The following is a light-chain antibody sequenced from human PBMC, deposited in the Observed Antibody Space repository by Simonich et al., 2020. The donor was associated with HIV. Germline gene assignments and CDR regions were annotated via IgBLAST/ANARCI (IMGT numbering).Light chain of an antibody. CDR1: NIGSKS. CDR3: QVWDTNTAHLV. CDR2: DDS. Sequence: SYVLTQPPSVSVAPGKTARVTCGGNNIGSKSVHWYQQKPGQAPVLVVYDDSDRPSGIPERISGSNSGNTATLTISRVEAGDEADYYCQVWDTNTAHLVFGGGTKLTVL. V-gene: IGLV3-21*03. J-gene: IGLJ2*01.